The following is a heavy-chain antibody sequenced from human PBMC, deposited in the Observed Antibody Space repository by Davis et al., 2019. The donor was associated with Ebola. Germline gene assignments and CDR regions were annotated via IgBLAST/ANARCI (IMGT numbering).Heavy chain of an antibody. CDR1: GFTFNSYG. D-gene: IGHD1-14*01. CDR3: AKDLLVTITGTTGPRKFDD. Sequence: GESLKISCAASGFTFNSYGMSWVRQAPGKGLEWVSAISGSGDSTYYADSVKGRFTISRDNSKNTLYLQMTGLRVEDTAIYYCAKDLLVTITGTTGPRKFDDWGQGTLVTVSS. CDR2: ISGSGDST. V-gene: IGHV3-23*01. J-gene: IGHJ4*02.